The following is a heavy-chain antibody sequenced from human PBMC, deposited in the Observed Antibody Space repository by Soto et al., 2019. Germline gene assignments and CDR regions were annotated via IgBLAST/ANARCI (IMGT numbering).Heavy chain of an antibody. J-gene: IGHJ5*02. CDR1: GGSISSDGYY. CDR3: ARGGSSGWRRGGWFDP. CDR2: IYYSGST. Sequence: SEILSLTCTVSGGSISSDGYYWSWIRQHPGKGLEWIGYIYYSGSTYYNPSLKSRVTISVDTSKNQFSLKLSSVTAADTAVYYCARGGSSGWRRGGWFDPWGQGTLVTVSS. V-gene: IGHV4-31*03. D-gene: IGHD6-19*01.